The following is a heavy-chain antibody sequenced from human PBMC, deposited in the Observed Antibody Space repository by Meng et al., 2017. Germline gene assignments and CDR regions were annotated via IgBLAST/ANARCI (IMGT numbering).Heavy chain of an antibody. J-gene: IGHJ4*02. CDR3: ARASPYDRGGYFDY. Sequence: AAAVVKHPEALSLTCAVYGGSSSGHYSICIRQHPGKGLEGMGDSNNSVSTKYNPSLKSRVTISVDTSKNQCSLKLSSVTAAATAVYYCARASPYDRGGYFDYWGQGTLVTVSS. CDR2: SNNSVST. D-gene: IGHD3-22*01. V-gene: IGHV4-34*01. CDR1: GGSSSGHY.